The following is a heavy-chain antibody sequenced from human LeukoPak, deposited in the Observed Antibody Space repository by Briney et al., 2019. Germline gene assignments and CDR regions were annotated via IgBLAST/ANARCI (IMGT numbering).Heavy chain of an antibody. CDR3: ARVPFLEPFHY. CDR1: GGSLNVYY. Sequence: NPSETLSLTCSVHGGSLNVYYWSWIRQPPGKGLEWIGEISHSGTTNYNPSLTSRVTMSLDTSKNQFSLKLNSATAADTAVYYCARVPFLEPFHYWGQGTLVTVSS. CDR2: ISHSGTT. D-gene: IGHD3-3*01. V-gene: IGHV4-34*01. J-gene: IGHJ4*02.